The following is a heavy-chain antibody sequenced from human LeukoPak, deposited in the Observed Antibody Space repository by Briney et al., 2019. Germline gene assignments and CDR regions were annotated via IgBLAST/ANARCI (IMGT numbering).Heavy chain of an antibody. D-gene: IGHD4-17*01. CDR3: ARDADYGDYGSVY. CDR1: GFIFDDYG. J-gene: IGHJ4*02. V-gene: IGHV3-20*04. Sequence: GGSLRLSCAASGFIFDDYGMSWVRQAPGKGLEWVSGITWNGGSTGYADSVKGRFTISRDNAKNSLYLQMNSLRAEDTALYYCARDADYGDYGSVYWGQGTLVTVSS. CDR2: ITWNGGST.